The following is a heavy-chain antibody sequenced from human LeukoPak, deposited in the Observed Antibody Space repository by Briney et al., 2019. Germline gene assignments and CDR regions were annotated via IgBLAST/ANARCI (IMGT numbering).Heavy chain of an antibody. V-gene: IGHV1-18*01. Sequence: ASVKVSCKASGYTFTNYGFTWVRQAPGEGLEWMGWISAYNGNTKYTKNLQGRVVMSTDTSTSTAYMELSSLRSEDTAVYYCARLSNYYDSSGQNSDAFDIWGQGTMVTVSS. J-gene: IGHJ3*02. CDR1: GYTFTNYG. D-gene: IGHD3-22*01. CDR2: ISAYNGNT. CDR3: ARLSNYYDSSGQNSDAFDI.